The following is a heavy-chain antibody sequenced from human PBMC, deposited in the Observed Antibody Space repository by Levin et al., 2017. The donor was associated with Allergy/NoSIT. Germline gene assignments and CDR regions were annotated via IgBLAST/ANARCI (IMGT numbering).Heavy chain of an antibody. V-gene: IGHV4-34*01. J-gene: IGHJ4*02. Sequence: SQTLSLPCAVYGGSFRGYYWSWIRQPPGKGLEWIGEINHSGSTNYNPSLKSRVTISVDTSKNQFSLKLSSVTAADTAVYYCARGGITGIESWGQGTLVTVSS. D-gene: IGHD1-20*01. CDR3: ARGGITGIES. CDR1: GGSFRGYY. CDR2: INHSGST.